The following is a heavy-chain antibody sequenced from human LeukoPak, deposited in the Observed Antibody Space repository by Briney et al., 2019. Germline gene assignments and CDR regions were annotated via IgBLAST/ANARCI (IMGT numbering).Heavy chain of an antibody. CDR1: GFTFSSYE. V-gene: IGHV3-48*03. D-gene: IGHD5-18*01. J-gene: IGHJ4*02. CDR2: ISSSGSTI. Sequence: GGSLRLSCAASGFTFSSYEVNWVRQAPGKGLEWVSYISSSGSTIYYADSVKGRFTISRDNAKNSLYLQMNSLRAEDTAVYYCARVRGYSYGGLDYWGQGTLVTVSS. CDR3: ARVRGYSYGGLDY.